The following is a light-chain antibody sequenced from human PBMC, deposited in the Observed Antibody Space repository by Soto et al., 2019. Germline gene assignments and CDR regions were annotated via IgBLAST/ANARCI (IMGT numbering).Light chain of an antibody. CDR2: FDY. Sequence: SYELTQPPSVSVAPGKTARITCGGNNIGSKSVHWCQQKPGQAPVLVIYFDYDRPSGIPERFSGSNSGNTATLTISRVEAGDEADYYCQVWDSSSDHVIFGGGTKLTVL. CDR1: NIGSKS. CDR3: QVWDSSSDHVI. J-gene: IGLJ2*01. V-gene: IGLV3-21*04.